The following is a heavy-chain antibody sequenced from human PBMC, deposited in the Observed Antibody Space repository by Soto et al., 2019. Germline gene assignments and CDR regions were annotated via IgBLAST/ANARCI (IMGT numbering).Heavy chain of an antibody. CDR3: ARESEDLTSNFDY. Sequence: GGSLRLSCAASGFTFSSYWMSWVRQAPGKGLEWVANIKQDGSEKYYADSMKGRFTVSRDNAKNSVYLDMNSPSAEDTAVYYCARESEDLTSNFDYWGQGTLVTVSS. J-gene: IGHJ4*02. CDR1: GFTFSSYW. V-gene: IGHV3-7*01. CDR2: IKQDGSEK.